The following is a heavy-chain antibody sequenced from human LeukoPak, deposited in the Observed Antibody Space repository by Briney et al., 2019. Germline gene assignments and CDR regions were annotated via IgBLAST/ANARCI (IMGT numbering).Heavy chain of an antibody. CDR3: ARLAYGANYIDS. D-gene: IGHD4-17*01. V-gene: IGHV1-18*01. Sequence: GASVKVSCKASGYTFTNYDINWVRQAPGRGLEWMGWISTHNGNTTYAQKLQGRVTMTTDTSTSTAYMEMRSLRSDDTAVYYCARLAYGANYIDSWGQGTLVTVSS. J-gene: IGHJ4*02. CDR1: GYTFTNYD. CDR2: ISTHNGNT.